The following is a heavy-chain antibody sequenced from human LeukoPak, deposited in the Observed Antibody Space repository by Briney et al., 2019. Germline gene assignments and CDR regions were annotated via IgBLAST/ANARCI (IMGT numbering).Heavy chain of an antibody. V-gene: IGHV6-1*01. CDR1: GDSVSSNSAA. CDR2: IYYRSKWYN. Sequence: SQTLSLTCAISGDSVSSNSAAWNWIRQSPSRGLEWLGRIYYRSKWYNDYAVSVKSRITINPDTSKNQFSLQLNSVTPEDTAVYYCARDSGRSSGWYRDWYFDLWGRGTLVTVSS. D-gene: IGHD6-19*01. J-gene: IGHJ2*01. CDR3: ARDSGRSSGWYRDWYFDL.